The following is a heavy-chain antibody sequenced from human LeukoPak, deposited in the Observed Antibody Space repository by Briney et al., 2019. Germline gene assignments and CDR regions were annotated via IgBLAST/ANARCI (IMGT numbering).Heavy chain of an antibody. D-gene: IGHD3-10*01. CDR1: GGSISGTSYF. V-gene: IGHV4-39*01. Sequence: SETLSLTCTVSGGSISGTSYFWGCIRQPPGKGLEWIGNVYYSGSTYYHPSLKSRVTVSVDTSKNQFSLNLSSVTGADTAVYYCARLYPHGSGSQWGQGTLVTVSS. J-gene: IGHJ4*02. CDR2: VYYSGST. CDR3: ARLYPHGSGSQ.